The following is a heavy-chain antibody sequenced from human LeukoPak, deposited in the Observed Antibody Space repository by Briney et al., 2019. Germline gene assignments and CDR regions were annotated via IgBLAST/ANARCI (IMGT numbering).Heavy chain of an antibody. CDR1: GFTFSSYA. D-gene: IGHD1-26*01. V-gene: IGHV3-23*01. CDR2: TSGTGGST. Sequence: GGSLRLSCAASGFTFSSYAMSWVRQAPGKGLEWVSATSGTGGSTYYADSVKGRFTISRDNSKNTLYLQMNSLRAEDTAVYYCAKDRSGSYSDAFDIWGQGTMVTVSP. J-gene: IGHJ3*02. CDR3: AKDRSGSYSDAFDI.